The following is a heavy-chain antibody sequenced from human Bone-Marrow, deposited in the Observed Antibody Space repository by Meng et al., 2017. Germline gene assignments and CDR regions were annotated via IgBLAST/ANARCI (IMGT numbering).Heavy chain of an antibody. J-gene: IGHJ6*02. CDR1: GFTFSSYS. V-gene: IGHV3-21*01. Sequence: GESLKISCAASGFTFSSYSMNWVRQAPGKGLEWVSSISSSSSYIYYADSVKGRFTISRDNAKNSLYLQMNSLRAEDTAVYYCARDQAGYMRYFDRYLPRGEYYYYGMDVWGQGTTVTVSS. CDR3: ARDQAGYMRYFDRYLPRGEYYYYGMDV. D-gene: IGHD3-9*01. CDR2: ISSSSSYI.